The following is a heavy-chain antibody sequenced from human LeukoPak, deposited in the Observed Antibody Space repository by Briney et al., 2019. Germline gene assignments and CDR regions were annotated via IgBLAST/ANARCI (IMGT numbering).Heavy chain of an antibody. CDR2: INHSGST. CDR3: ASAPLDIVVVVAATAADTYFDY. Sequence: SETLSLTCTVSGGSISSGGYYWSWIRQPPGKGLEWIGEINHSGSTNYNPSLKSRVTISVDTSKNQFSLKLSSVTAADTAVYYCASAPLDIVVVVAATAADTYFDYWGQGTLVTVSS. V-gene: IGHV4-39*07. J-gene: IGHJ4*02. CDR1: GGSISSGGYY. D-gene: IGHD2-15*01.